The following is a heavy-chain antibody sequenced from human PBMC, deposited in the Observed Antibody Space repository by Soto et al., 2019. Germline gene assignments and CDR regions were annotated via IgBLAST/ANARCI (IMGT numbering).Heavy chain of an antibody. CDR1: GFTFNNYG. Sequence: GSLRLSCVVSGFTFNNYGINWVRQAPGKGLEWVSTVSKSDYTYYSDSVKGRFTISRDNAKNTVSLQMSTLRAEDTAVYYCAREDSIIIPAVSDFWGQGTLVTVSS. V-gene: IGHV3-21*04. D-gene: IGHD2-2*01. J-gene: IGHJ4*02. CDR3: AREDSIIIPAVSDF. CDR2: VSKSDYT.